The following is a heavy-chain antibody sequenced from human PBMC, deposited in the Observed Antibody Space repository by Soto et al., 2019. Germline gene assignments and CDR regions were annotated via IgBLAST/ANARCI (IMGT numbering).Heavy chain of an antibody. D-gene: IGHD1-26*01. Sequence: GESLKISCKGSGYSFTSYWIGWVRQMPGKGLEWIGIIYPGDSDTRYSPSFQGQVTISADKSISTAYLQWSSLKASDTAMYYCASSSKRAYSGSYCGCYYCYSMDVWRQGTTVTVSS. CDR3: ASSSKRAYSGSYCGCYYCYSMDV. CDR2: IYPGDSDT. CDR1: GYSFTSYW. V-gene: IGHV5-51*01. J-gene: IGHJ6*02.